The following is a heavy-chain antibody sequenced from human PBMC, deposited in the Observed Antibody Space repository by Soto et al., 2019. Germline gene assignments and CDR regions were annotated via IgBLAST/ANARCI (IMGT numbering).Heavy chain of an antibody. CDR3: AKASRKDIVVVVAARNYGFDY. CDR2: ISGSGGST. CDR1: GFTFSCYA. D-gene: IGHD2-15*01. Sequence: GGSLRLSCAASGFTFSCYAMSWVRQAPGKGLEWVSAISGSGGSTYYADSVKGRFTISRDNSKNTLYLQMNSLRAEDTAVYYCAKASRKDIVVVVAARNYGFDYWGQGTLVTVSS. J-gene: IGHJ4*02. V-gene: IGHV3-23*01.